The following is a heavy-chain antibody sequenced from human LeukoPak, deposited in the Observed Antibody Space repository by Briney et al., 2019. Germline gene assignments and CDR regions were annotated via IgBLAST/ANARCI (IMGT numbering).Heavy chain of an antibody. CDR2: IYHSGST. J-gene: IGHJ3*02. Sequence: SETLSLTCTVSGYSISSGYYWGWIRQPPGKGLEWIGSIYHSGSTYYNPSLESRVTISVDTSKNQFSLKLSSVTAADTAVYYCARAEDIVVVPAAAFDIWGQGTMVTVSS. CDR3: ARAEDIVVVPAAAFDI. V-gene: IGHV4-38-2*02. D-gene: IGHD2-2*01. CDR1: GYSISSGYY.